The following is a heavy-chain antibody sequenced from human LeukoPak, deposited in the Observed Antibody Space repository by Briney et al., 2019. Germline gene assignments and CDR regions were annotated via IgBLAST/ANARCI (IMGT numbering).Heavy chain of an antibody. J-gene: IGHJ6*03. Sequence: ASVKVSCKASGYTFTSYDINWVRQATGQGLEWMGWMNPNSGNTGYAQKLQGRVTMTTDTSTSTAYMELRSLRSDDTAVYYCARDEKNGLDYYYYMDVWGKGTTVTVSS. CDR3: ARDEKNGLDYYYYMDV. V-gene: IGHV1-8*01. CDR1: GYTFTSYD. CDR2: MNPNSGNT. D-gene: IGHD3-16*01.